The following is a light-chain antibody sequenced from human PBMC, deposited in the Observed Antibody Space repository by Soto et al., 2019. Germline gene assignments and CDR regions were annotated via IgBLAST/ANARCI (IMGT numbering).Light chain of an antibody. CDR1: QSVSSSY. CDR2: GAS. J-gene: IGKJ4*01. CDR3: QQYNNWHPLT. V-gene: IGKV3-20*01. Sequence: EIVLTQSPGTLSLSPGERATLSCRASQSVSSSYLAWYQQKPGQAPRLLIYGASSRATGIPDRFSGSGSGTEFTLTISSLQSKDFAVYYCQQYNNWHPLTFGGGTKVDI.